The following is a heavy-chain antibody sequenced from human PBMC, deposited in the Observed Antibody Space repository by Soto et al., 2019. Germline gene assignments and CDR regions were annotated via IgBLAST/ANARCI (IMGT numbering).Heavy chain of an antibody. CDR1: GGPISSGDYY. D-gene: IGHD3-9*01. V-gene: IGHV4-30-4*01. Sequence: SETLSLTCTVSGGPISSGDYYWSWIRQPPGKGLEWIGYIYYSGSTYYNPSLKSRVTISVDTSKNQFSLKLSSVTAADTAVYYCARGPYYDILTGPSFDYWGQGTLVTVS. CDR3: ARGPYYDILTGPSFDY. J-gene: IGHJ4*02. CDR2: IYYSGST.